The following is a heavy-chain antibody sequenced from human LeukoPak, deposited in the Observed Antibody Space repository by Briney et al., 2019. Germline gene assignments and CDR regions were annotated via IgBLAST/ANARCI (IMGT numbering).Heavy chain of an antibody. CDR3: ARVITDSYGPYYYMDV. CDR2: INSDGSST. V-gene: IGHV3-74*01. D-gene: IGHD5-18*01. Sequence: GGSLRLSCAASGFTFSSYWMHWVRQAPGKGLVWVSRINSDGSSTSYADSVKGRFTVSRDNAKNSLYLQMNSLRAEDTAVYYCARVITDSYGPYYYMDVWGKGTTVTVSS. J-gene: IGHJ6*03. CDR1: GFTFSSYW.